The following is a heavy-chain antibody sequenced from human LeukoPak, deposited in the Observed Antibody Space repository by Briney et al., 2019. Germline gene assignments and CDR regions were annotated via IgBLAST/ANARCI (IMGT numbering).Heavy chain of an antibody. CDR1: GYTFTSYA. D-gene: IGHD2-15*01. CDR2: INTNTGNP. V-gene: IGHV7-4-1*02. Sequence: ASVKVSCKASGYTFTSYAMNWVRQAPGQGLEWMGWINTNTGNPTYAQGFTGRFVFSLDTSVSTAYLQISSLKAEDTAVYYCARAGEYCSGGSCRSLYYYYYYMDVWGKGTTVTVSS. CDR3: ARAGEYCSGGSCRSLYYYYYYMDV. J-gene: IGHJ6*03.